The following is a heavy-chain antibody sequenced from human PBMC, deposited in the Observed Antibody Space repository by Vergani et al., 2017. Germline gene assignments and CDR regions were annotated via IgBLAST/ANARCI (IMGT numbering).Heavy chain of an antibody. CDR3: AKDVVVVVAATKYDYYYYMDV. D-gene: IGHD2-15*01. J-gene: IGHJ6*03. Sequence: EVQLLESGGGLVQPGGSLRLSCEASGFSFPGYAMSWVRQAPGKGLEWVSSVSGSSGSTYYADSVKGRFTISRDNSKNTLYLQMNSLRAEDTAVYYCAKDVVVVVAATKYDYYYYMDVWGKGTTVTVSS. CDR1: GFSFPGYA. CDR2: VSGSSGST. V-gene: IGHV3-23*01.